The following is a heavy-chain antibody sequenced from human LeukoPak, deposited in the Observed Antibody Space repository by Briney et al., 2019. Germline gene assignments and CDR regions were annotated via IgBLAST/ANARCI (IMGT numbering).Heavy chain of an antibody. V-gene: IGHV1-69*13. J-gene: IGHJ4*02. CDR3: ARDRPGRGGSYSIDY. D-gene: IGHD1-26*01. Sequence: GASVKVSCKASGGTFSSYAISWVRQAPGQGLEWMGGIIPIFGTANYAQKFQGRVTITADESTSTAYMELSSLRSEDTAVYYCARDRPGRGGSYSIDYWGQGTLVTVSS. CDR1: GGTFSSYA. CDR2: IIPIFGTA.